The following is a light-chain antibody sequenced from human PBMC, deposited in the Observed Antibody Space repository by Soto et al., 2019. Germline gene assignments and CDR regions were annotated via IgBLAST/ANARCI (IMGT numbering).Light chain of an antibody. Sequence: QSVLTQPPSASGSPGQSVTISCTGTSSDVGGYNYVSWYQQHPGKAPKLMIYEVSKRPSGVPDRISGSKSGNTASLTVSGLQAEDEADYYCSSYAGRNNYVVFGGGTKLTVL. CDR3: SSYAGRNNYVV. V-gene: IGLV2-8*01. J-gene: IGLJ2*01. CDR1: SSDVGGYNY. CDR2: EVS.